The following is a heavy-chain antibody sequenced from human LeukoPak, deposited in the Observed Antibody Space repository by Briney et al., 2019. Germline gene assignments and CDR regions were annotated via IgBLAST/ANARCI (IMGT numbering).Heavy chain of an antibody. CDR2: INHSGST. V-gene: IGHV4-34*01. D-gene: IGHD3-16*01. CDR1: GGSFSGYY. CDR3: ARTKWPRSFAFGY. Sequence: SETLSLTCAVYGGSFSGYYWSWIRQPPGKGLEWIGEINHSGSTNYNPSLKSRVTISVDTSKNQFSLKLSSVTAADTAVYYCARTKWPRSFAFGYWGQGTLVTVSS. J-gene: IGHJ4*02.